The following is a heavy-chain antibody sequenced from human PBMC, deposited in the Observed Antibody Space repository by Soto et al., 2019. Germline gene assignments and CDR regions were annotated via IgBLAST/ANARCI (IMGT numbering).Heavy chain of an antibody. CDR1: GYTFTGYY. CDR3: AREGVHYYYGMDV. CDR2: INPNSGGT. J-gene: IGHJ6*02. Sequence: ASVKVSCKASGYTFTGYYMHWVRQAPGQGLEWMGWINPNSGGTNYAQKFQGWVTMTRDTSISTAYMELSRLRSDDTAVYYCAREGVHYYYGMDVWGQGTTVTVSS. V-gene: IGHV1-2*04.